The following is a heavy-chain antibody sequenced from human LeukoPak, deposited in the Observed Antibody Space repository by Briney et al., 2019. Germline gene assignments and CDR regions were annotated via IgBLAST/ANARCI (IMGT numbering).Heavy chain of an antibody. D-gene: IGHD3-3*01. CDR2: IKQDGSEK. Sequence: PGGSLRLSCAASGFTFSSYWMSWVRQAPGKGLEWVANIKQDGSEKYYVDSVKGRFTISRDNAKNSLYLQMNSLRAEDTAVYYCARGANITIFGVVPYYFDYWGQGTLVTVSS. V-gene: IGHV3-7*03. CDR1: GFTFSSYW. J-gene: IGHJ4*02. CDR3: ARGANITIFGVVPYYFDY.